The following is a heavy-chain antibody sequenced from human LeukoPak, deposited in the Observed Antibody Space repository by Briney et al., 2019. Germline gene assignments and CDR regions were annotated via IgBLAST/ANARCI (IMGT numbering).Heavy chain of an antibody. CDR3: ARDADPATGIAAAGSAFDI. CDR1: GFAINTNY. Sequence: GGSLRLSCVASGFAINTNYMNWVRQAPGKELEWVSITYFGGTTYYADSVKGRFTISRDNSKNTLYLQMNSLRAEDTAVYYCARDADPATGIAAAGSAFDIWGQGTMVTVSS. V-gene: IGHV3-53*01. D-gene: IGHD6-13*01. CDR2: TYFGGTT. J-gene: IGHJ3*02.